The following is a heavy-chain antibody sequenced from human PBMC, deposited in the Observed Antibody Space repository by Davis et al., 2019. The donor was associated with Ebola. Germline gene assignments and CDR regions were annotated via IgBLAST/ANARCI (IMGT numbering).Heavy chain of an antibody. CDR3: ARDRIRFLEWTRPYYYYGMDV. V-gene: IGHV1-69*04. J-gene: IGHJ6*02. CDR2: IIPILGIA. D-gene: IGHD3-3*01. CDR1: GGTFSSYA. Sequence: SVKVSCKASGGTFSSYAISWVRQAPGQGLEWMGRIIPILGIANYAQKFQGRVTITADKSTSTAYMELSSLRSEDTAVYYCARDRIRFLEWTRPYYYYGMDVWGQGTTVTVSS.